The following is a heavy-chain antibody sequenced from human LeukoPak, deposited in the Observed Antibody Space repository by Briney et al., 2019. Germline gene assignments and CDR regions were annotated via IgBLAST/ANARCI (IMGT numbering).Heavy chain of an antibody. Sequence: PGGSLRLSCAASGFTFSSYWMHWVRQAPGKGLVWVSRINSDGSSTSYAASVKGRFTISRDNAKNTLYLQMNSLRAEDTAVYYCAREIPPGIAAAGIDYWGQGTLVTVSS. V-gene: IGHV3-74*01. CDR1: GFTFSSYW. J-gene: IGHJ4*02. CDR2: INSDGSST. CDR3: AREIPPGIAAAGIDY. D-gene: IGHD6-13*01.